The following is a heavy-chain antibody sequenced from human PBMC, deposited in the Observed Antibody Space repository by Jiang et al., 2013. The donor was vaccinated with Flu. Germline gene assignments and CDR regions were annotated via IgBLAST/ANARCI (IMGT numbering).Heavy chain of an antibody. CDR1: GGTFSSYT. J-gene: IGHJ4*02. Sequence: SGAEVKKPGSSVKVSCKASGGTFSSYTISWVRQAPGQGLEWMGRIIPILGIANYAQKFQGRVTITADKSTSTAYMELSSLRSEDTAVYYCASTMGXMATITLDYWGQGTLVTVSS. D-gene: IGHD5-24*01. CDR3: ASTMGXMATITLDY. CDR2: IIPILGIA. V-gene: IGHV1-69*04.